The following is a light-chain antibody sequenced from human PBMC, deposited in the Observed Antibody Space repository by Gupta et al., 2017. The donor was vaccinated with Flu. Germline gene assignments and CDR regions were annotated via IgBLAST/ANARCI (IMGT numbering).Light chain of an antibody. CDR3: QESDSTLLT. CDR2: AAS. Sequence: DTQMTQTPSSLSASVGDRDTITWRASQSISSYLNWYQQKPGKAPKLLIYAASRLQSGVPSRFSGSASGTDFTLTISRLQLADFATYSSQESDSTLLTFGGGTKVEMK. V-gene: IGKV1-39*01. CDR1: QSISSY. J-gene: IGKJ4*01.